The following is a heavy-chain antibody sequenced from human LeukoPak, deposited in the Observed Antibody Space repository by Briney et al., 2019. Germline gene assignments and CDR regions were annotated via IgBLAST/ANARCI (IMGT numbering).Heavy chain of an antibody. CDR2: INRGT. V-gene: IGHV1-2*02. CDR1: GYTFTDYY. D-gene: IGHD2-2*01. J-gene: IGHJ4*02. CDR3: ASEGVVGIVVVPAAS. Sequence: ASVKVSCKASGYTFTDYYMHWVRQAPGQGLEWMGWINRGTDYAQKFEGRVTMIRDTSISTAYMELSRLRSDDTAVYYCASEGVVGIVVVPAASWGQGTLVTVSS.